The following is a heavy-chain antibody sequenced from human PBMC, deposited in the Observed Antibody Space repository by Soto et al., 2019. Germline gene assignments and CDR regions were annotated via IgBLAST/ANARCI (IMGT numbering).Heavy chain of an antibody. CDR1: SGSISSSNW. Sequence: SETLSLTCVVSSGSISSSNWWSWVRQPPGKGLEWIGEIYHSGSTNYNPSLKGRVTISVDKSKNQFSLRLTSVTAADTAVFFFVRDVVAGAGMRWFDPWGRGTLVTVSS. V-gene: IGHV4-4*02. J-gene: IGHJ5*02. CDR2: IYHSGST. CDR3: VRDVVAGAGMRWFDP. D-gene: IGHD6-19*01.